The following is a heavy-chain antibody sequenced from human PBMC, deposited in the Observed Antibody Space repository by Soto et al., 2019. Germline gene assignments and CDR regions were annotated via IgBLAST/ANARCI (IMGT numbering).Heavy chain of an antibody. CDR1: GGNFSSYA. D-gene: IGHD2-21*02. J-gene: IGHJ6*02. CDR3: ASPGRVTHYYYGMDV. CDR2: IIPIFGTA. V-gene: IGHV1-69*12. Sequence: QVQLVQSGAEVKKPGSSVKVSCKASGGNFSSYAISWVQQAPGQGLEWMGGIIPIFGTANYAQKFQGSVTMTADVSTSTAYMELSNLRSEDTAVYYCASPGRVTHYYYGMDVWGQGTTVTVSS.